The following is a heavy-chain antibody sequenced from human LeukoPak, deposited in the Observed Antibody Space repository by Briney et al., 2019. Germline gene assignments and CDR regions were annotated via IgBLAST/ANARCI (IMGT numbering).Heavy chain of an antibody. Sequence: GGSLRLSCAASGFTFSSFEMAWVRQAPGKGLEWVSYVSDRGNAIKDADSVKGRFTISRDYAQNSLYLQMNSLRAEDTAVYYCAGGPQYAGSFAYWGLGTLVTVSS. D-gene: IGHD2-8*01. CDR3: AGGPQYAGSFAY. V-gene: IGHV3-48*03. J-gene: IGHJ4*02. CDR1: GFTFSSFE. CDR2: VSDRGNAI.